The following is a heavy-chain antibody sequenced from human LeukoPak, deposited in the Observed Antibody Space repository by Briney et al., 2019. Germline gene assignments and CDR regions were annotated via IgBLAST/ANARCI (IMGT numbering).Heavy chain of an antibody. CDR3: ARASSLAVTNDY. V-gene: IGHV1-69*06. CDR1: GYTFTSYY. Sequence: SVKVSCKASGYTFTSYYMHWVRQAPGQGLEWMGGIIPIFGTANYAQKFQGRVTITADKSTSTAYMELSSLRSEDTAVYYCARASSLAVTNDYWGQGTLVTVSS. J-gene: IGHJ4*02. CDR2: IIPIFGTA. D-gene: IGHD4-17*01.